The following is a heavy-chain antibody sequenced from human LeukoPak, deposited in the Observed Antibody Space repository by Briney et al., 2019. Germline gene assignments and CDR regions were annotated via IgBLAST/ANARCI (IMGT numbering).Heavy chain of an antibody. CDR1: GFTFSSYA. J-gene: IGHJ4*02. CDR2: ISYDGSNK. CDR3: ARDLGLQYSYGFSDY. D-gene: IGHD5-18*01. Sequence: GRSLRLPCAASGFTFSSYAMHWVRQAPGKGLEWVAVISYDGSNKYYADSVKGRFTISRDNSKNTLYLQMNSLRAEDTAVYYCARDLGLQYSYGFSDYWGQGTLVTVSS. V-gene: IGHV3-30*04.